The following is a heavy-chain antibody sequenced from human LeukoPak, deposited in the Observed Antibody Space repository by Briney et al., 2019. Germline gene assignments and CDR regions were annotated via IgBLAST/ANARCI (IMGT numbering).Heavy chain of an antibody. Sequence: SETLSLTCTVSSGSINSYYWGWVRQPPGKGLEWIGRIYTTGATQYNPFLKSRVTMSIDMSTNQFSLNLRSMTAADTAVYYCGRQGYTASYYFLDFWSQGTLVAVS. J-gene: IGHJ4*02. D-gene: IGHD1-26*01. CDR3: GRQGYTASYYFLDF. CDR2: IYTTGAT. V-gene: IGHV4-4*07. CDR1: SGSINSYY.